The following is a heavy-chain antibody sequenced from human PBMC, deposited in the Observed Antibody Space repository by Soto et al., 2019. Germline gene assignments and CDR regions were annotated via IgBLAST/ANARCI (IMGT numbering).Heavy chain of an antibody. D-gene: IGHD2-21*02. CDR2: INAGNGNT. CDR1: GYTFTSYA. V-gene: IGHV1-3*05. J-gene: IGHJ4*02. CDR3: ARSIVVVTALDY. Sequence: QVQLVQSGAEEKKPGASVKVSCKASGYTFTSYAMHWVRQAPGQRLEWMGWINAGNGNTKYSQKFQGRVTITRDTSASTDYMEMGSLRSEDTAVYYCARSIVVVTALDYGGQGTLVTVSS.